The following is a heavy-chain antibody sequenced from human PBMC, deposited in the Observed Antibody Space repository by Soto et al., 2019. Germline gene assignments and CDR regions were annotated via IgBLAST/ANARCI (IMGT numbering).Heavy chain of an antibody. Sequence: SQTLSLTCVISGNSVSSNSAAWIWIRQSPSRGLEWLGRTYYRSKWYNDYAVSVKSRITINPDTSKNQFSLHLDSVIPEDAAVYYCAGVASFSGMDVWGQGQPVTGSS. CDR3: AGVASFSGMDV. CDR1: GNSVSSNSAA. V-gene: IGHV6-1*01. J-gene: IGHJ6*02. D-gene: IGHD2-21*01. CDR2: TYYRSKWYN.